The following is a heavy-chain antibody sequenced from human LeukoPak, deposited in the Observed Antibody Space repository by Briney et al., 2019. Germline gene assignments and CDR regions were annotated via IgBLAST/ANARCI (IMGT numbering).Heavy chain of an antibody. J-gene: IGHJ5*02. Sequence: GGSLRLSCAASGFTFSSYAMHWVRQAPGKGLEWVAVISYDGSNKYYAASVKGRFTISRDNSKNTLYLQMNSLRAEDTAVYYCASRGFDPWGRGTLVTVSS. CDR2: ISYDGSNK. CDR3: ASRGFDP. CDR1: GFTFSSYA. V-gene: IGHV3-30*04.